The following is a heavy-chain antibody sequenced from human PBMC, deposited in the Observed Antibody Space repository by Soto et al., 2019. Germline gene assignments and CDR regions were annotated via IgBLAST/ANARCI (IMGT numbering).Heavy chain of an antibody. D-gene: IGHD3-22*01. Sequence: SETLSLTCTVSGGSISSSSYYWGLIRQPPGKGLEWIGSIYYSGSTYYNPSLKSRVTISVDTSKNQFSLKLSSVTAADTAVYYCARLSSGPRGRDYWGQGTLVTVSS. CDR1: GGSISSSSYY. CDR3: ARLSSGPRGRDY. J-gene: IGHJ4*02. V-gene: IGHV4-39*01. CDR2: IYYSGST.